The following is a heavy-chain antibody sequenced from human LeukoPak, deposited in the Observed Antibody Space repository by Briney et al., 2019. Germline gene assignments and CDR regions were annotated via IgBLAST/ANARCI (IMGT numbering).Heavy chain of an antibody. CDR1: GGSFSGYY. Sequence: SETLSLTCTVYGGSFSGYYWTWIRQPPGKGLEWIGEIHPSGSTHYNPSLESRFIISLDTSKNHLSLRLSSVTAADTALYYCSRGLDSSKSGLDWGQGTLVTVSS. J-gene: IGHJ4*02. CDR2: IHPSGST. CDR3: SRGLDSSKSGLD. D-gene: IGHD3/OR15-3a*01. V-gene: IGHV4-34*01.